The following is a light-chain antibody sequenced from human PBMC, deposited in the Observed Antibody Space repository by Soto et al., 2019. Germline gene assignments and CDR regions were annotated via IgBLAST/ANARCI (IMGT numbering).Light chain of an antibody. CDR3: LQDYNYPLT. Sequence: IQMTQSPSSLSASVGDRVTITCRASQSISSYLNWYQQKPGKAPKLLIYAASSLRSGVPSRFSGSGSGTDFTLTISSLQPEDFATYYCLQDYNYPLTFGQGTKVDI. V-gene: IGKV1-6*01. CDR1: QSISSY. J-gene: IGKJ1*01. CDR2: AAS.